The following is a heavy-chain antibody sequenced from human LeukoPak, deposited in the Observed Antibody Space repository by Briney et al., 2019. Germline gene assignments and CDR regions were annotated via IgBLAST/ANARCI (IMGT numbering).Heavy chain of an antibody. Sequence: SETLSLTCTVSGGSISSSSYYWGWIRQPPGMGLEWIGTIYYSASTYHNPSLKSRVTISVDTSKSQFSLKLSSVTAADTAVYYCARDFWSDYSYFDYWGQGTLVTVSS. J-gene: IGHJ4*02. CDR1: GGSISSSSYY. V-gene: IGHV4-39*07. CDR2: IYYSAST. CDR3: ARDFWSDYSYFDY. D-gene: IGHD3-3*01.